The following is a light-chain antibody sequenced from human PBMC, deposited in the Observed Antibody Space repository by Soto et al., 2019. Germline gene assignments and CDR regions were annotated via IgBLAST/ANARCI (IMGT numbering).Light chain of an antibody. CDR1: KSTSRY. CDR3: HQSYSTTWT. Sequence: DIQITQSPSSLSASVGDRVTITCRASKSTSRYLNWYQQKPGKAPKLLIYAASSLQSGVPSRFRVSGSGTDFTLTITSLQPEDFATYYCHQSYSTTWTVGRGTNVEIK. J-gene: IGKJ1*01. V-gene: IGKV1-39*01. CDR2: AAS.